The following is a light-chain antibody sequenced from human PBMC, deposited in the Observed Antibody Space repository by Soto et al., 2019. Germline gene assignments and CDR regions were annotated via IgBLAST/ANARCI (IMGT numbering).Light chain of an antibody. CDR1: SGHSSYA. CDR2: VDSDGSH. V-gene: IGLV4-69*01. CDR3: QTWGTGIVL. J-gene: IGLJ2*01. Sequence: QLVLTQSPSAPASLGASVNLTCTLSSGHSSYAIAWHQQQAEMGPRYLMKVDSDGSHRKGDGIPDRFSGSSSGAERYLTISSLQSEDEADYYCQTWGTGIVLFGGGTKLTVL.